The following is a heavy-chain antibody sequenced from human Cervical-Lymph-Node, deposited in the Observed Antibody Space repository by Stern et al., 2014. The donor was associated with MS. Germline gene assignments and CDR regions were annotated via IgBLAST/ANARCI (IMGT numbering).Heavy chain of an antibody. J-gene: IGHJ4*02. D-gene: IGHD6-13*01. V-gene: IGHV1-18*01. CDR3: ARDSGYSSSWCPWYFDY. CDR1: GYTFTSYG. Sequence: QVQLVQSGAEVKKPGASVKVSCKASGYTFTSYGISWVRQAPGQGLEWIGRISAYNGNTNYAQKLQGRVTMTTETSTSTASLELRSLRSDDAAVYYCARDSGYSSSWCPWYFDYWGQGTLVTVSS. CDR2: ISAYNGNT.